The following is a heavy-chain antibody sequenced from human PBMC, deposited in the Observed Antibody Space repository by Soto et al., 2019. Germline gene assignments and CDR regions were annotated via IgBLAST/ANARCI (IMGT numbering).Heavy chain of an antibody. V-gene: IGHV1-2*02. CDR2: INPNSGDT. Sequence: GPSLNFSCKPSGYTFTRYYIHSAPQAPAQGLEWIGSINPNSGDTNYAQNFQGRVNMTRDTSISTAYMEVRRLSSDDTAVYSCASVVVAAAAGGSYGMDVWGQGTTVTVSS. J-gene: IGHJ6*02. CDR3: ASVVVAAAAGGSYGMDV. D-gene: IGHD6-13*01. CDR1: GYTFTRYY.